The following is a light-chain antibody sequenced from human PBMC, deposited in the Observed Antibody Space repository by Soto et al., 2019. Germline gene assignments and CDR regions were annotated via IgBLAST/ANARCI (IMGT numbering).Light chain of an antibody. J-gene: IGKJ5*01. Sequence: ETVLTQSPATLSLPPGENATLSYRASQSISSYLAWYQQKPGQAPRLLISDASNRATGIPARFSGSGSGTDFTLTINSLEPEDFAVYYCQQRSSWPITFGQGTRLEIK. CDR2: DAS. CDR1: QSISSY. CDR3: QQRSSWPIT. V-gene: IGKV3-11*01.